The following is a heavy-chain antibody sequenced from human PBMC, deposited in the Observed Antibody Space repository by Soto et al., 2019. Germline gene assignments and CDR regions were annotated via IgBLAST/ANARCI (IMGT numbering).Heavy chain of an antibody. CDR2: IYYSENT. CDR1: GGSISSSSNH. D-gene: IGHD4-17*01. V-gene: IGHV4-39*01. Sequence: SETLSLTCTVLGGSISSSSNHRGWIRQPPGKGLEWIGNIYYSENTYYNPSLKSRVTISVDTSKNQFSLRLTSVTAADTAVYYCATHPPYGPLDHWGQGTLVTVSS. CDR3: ATHPPYGPLDH. J-gene: IGHJ4*02.